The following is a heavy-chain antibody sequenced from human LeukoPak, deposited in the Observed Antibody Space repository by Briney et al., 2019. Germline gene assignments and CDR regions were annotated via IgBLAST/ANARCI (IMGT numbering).Heavy chain of an antibody. CDR1: GGSISSSSYY. CDR2: IYYSGST. CDR3: ARLSGYGLHYYYHMDV. J-gene: IGHJ6*03. V-gene: IGHV4-39*07. D-gene: IGHD5-12*01. Sequence: SETLSLTSNVSGGSISSSSYYWGWIRQPPGKGLEWIGSIYYSGSTYYNPSLKSRVTISVDTSKNQFSLKLSSVTAADTAVYYCARLSGYGLHYYYHMDVWGKGTTVTVSS.